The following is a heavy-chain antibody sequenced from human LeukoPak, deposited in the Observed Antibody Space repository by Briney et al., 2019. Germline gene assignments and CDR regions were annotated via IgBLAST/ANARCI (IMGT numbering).Heavy chain of an antibody. J-gene: IGHJ4*02. D-gene: IGHD4-23*01. CDR1: GFTFSNFW. CDR2: ILKDGSVT. CDR3: ARDRGYGGNYVFFDY. V-gene: IGHV3-7*04. Sequence: GGSLRLSCAGSGFTFSNFWMGRVRQTPGKKLEWVASILKDGSVTKYVDSVKGRFTISRDDARNSLYLQVNSLRAEDTAVYYCARDRGYGGNYVFFDYWGQGTLVTVSS.